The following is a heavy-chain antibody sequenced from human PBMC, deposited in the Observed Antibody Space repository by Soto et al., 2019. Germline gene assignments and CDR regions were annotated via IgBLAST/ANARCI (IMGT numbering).Heavy chain of an antibody. Sequence: QVQLQESGPGLVKPSETLSLTCTVSGGSISSYYWSWIRQPPGKGLEWIGYIYYSGSTNYNPSLKSRVTISVDTSKNQFSLKLSSVTAADTAVYYCARGRKRFDPWGQGTLVTVSS. CDR2: IYYSGST. J-gene: IGHJ5*02. CDR3: ARGRKRFDP. V-gene: IGHV4-59*08. CDR1: GGSISSYY.